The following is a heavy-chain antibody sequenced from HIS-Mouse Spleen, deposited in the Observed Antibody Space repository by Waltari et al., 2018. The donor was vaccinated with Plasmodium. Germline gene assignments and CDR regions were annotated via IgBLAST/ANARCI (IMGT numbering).Heavy chain of an antibody. D-gene: IGHD6-19*01. CDR1: GYTFTNYG. V-gene: IGHV1-18*01. Sequence: QVQLVPSGAEVKKPGASVKVSCTASGYTFTNYGISWVRQAPGQGLEWMGWITPYNGNTHFAQKLQGRVTMTTDTSTSTAYMELRSLRSDDTAVYYCARGSAGDAFDIWGQGTMVTVSS. CDR3: ARGSAGDAFDI. CDR2: ITPYNGNT. J-gene: IGHJ3*02.